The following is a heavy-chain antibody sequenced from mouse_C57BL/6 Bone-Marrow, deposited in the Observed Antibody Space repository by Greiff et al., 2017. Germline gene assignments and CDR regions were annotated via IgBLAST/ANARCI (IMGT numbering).Heavy chain of an antibody. CDR3: ARQGYGRAWFAY. Sequence: QVQLQQSGAELVMPGASVKLSCKASGYTFTSYWMHWVKQRPGQGLEWIGEIDPSDSYTNYNQKFKGKSTLTVDKSSSTAYMQLSSLTSEDSAVYYCARQGYGRAWFAYWGQGTLVTVSA. V-gene: IGHV1-69*01. D-gene: IGHD3-1*01. CDR2: IDPSDSYT. CDR1: GYTFTSYW. J-gene: IGHJ3*01.